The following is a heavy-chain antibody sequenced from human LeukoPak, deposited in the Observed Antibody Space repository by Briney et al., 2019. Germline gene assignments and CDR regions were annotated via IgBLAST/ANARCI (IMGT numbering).Heavy chain of an antibody. J-gene: IGHJ4*02. Sequence: ASVKVSCKASGYTFTGYYMHWVRQAPGQGLEWMGWINPNSGGTNYAQKFQGRVTMTRDTSISTAYMELSRLRSDDTAVYYCAREMGIAVAATFDYWGQGTLVTVSS. CDR1: GYTFTGYY. CDR3: AREMGIAVAATFDY. V-gene: IGHV1-2*02. CDR2: INPNSGGT. D-gene: IGHD6-19*01.